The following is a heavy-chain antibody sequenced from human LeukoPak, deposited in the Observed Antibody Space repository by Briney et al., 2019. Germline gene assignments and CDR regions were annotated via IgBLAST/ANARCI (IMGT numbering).Heavy chain of an antibody. CDR3: AREGYSSSWSL. CDR2: IWYDRSNK. CDR1: GFTFSSYG. Sequence: GGSLRLSCAASGFTFSSYGMHWVRQAPGKGLEWVAVIWYDRSNKYYADSVKGRFTISRDNSKNTLYLQMNSLRAEDTAVYYCAREGYSSSWSLWGQGTLVTVSS. V-gene: IGHV3-33*01. J-gene: IGHJ4*02. D-gene: IGHD6-13*01.